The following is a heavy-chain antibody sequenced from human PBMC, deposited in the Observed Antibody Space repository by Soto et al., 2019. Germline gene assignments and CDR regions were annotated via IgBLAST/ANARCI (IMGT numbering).Heavy chain of an antibody. V-gene: IGHV1-3*04. CDR2: INIGNGNT. CDR3: ARETLCGGKCYLNYFDP. J-gene: IGHJ5*02. CDR1: GYTFTSYP. D-gene: IGHD2-15*01. Sequence: ASVEVSCKASGYTFTSYPIHWVRQAPGQGLEWMGWINIGNGNTQYSQNFQGRVTITRDTSATTAYMELSSLRSEDTAVYYCARETLCGGKCYLNYFDPWGQGTLVTVSS.